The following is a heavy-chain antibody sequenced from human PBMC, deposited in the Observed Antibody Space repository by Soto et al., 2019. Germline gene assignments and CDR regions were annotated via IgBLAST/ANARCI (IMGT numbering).Heavy chain of an antibody. CDR1: GGSISSYY. CDR3: ARVSNYYDSSGRSPYYYYGMDV. CDR2: IYYSGST. D-gene: IGHD3-22*01. Sequence: SETLSLTCTVSGGSISSYYWSWIRQAPGKGLEWIGYIYYSGSTNYNPSLKSRVTISVDTSKNQFSLKLSSVTAADTAVYYCARVSNYYDSSGRSPYYYYGMDVWGQGTTVTVSS. V-gene: IGHV4-59*01. J-gene: IGHJ6*02.